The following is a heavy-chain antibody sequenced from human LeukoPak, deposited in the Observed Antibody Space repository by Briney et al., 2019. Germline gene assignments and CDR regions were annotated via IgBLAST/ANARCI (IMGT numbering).Heavy chain of an antibody. D-gene: IGHD3-10*01. CDR2: IYPGDSDT. J-gene: IGHJ4*02. V-gene: IGHV5-51*01. CDR1: GYSFTNQW. CDR3: ARVDGSGSYPFDY. Sequence: GESLKISCKGSGYSFTNQWIGWVRQMPGKSLEWMGIIYPGDSDTRYSPSFQGQVTISADKSISTAYLQWVTLKASDTAIYYCARVDGSGSYPFDYWGQGTLVTVSS.